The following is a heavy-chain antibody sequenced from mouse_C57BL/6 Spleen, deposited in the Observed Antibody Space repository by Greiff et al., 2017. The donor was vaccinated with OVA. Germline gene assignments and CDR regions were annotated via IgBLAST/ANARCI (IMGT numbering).Heavy chain of an antibody. CDR2: ISGGGGNT. D-gene: IGHD1-1*01. CDR1: GFTFSSYT. Sequence: DVKLVESGGGLVKPGGSLKLSCAASGFTFSSYTMSWVRQTPEKRLEWVATISGGGGNTYYPDSVKGRFTISRDNAKNTLYLQMSSLRSEDTALYYCARHNAVVASYWYFDVWGTGTTVTVAS. J-gene: IGHJ1*03. V-gene: IGHV5-9*01. CDR3: ARHNAVVASYWYFDV.